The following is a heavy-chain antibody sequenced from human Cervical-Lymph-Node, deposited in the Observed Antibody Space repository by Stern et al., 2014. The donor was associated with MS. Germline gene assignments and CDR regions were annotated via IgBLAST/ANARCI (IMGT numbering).Heavy chain of an antibody. Sequence: QVTLRESGPTLVKPTQTLTLTCTFSGVSLSTSGVGVGWARQPPGKSLEWLAVIYWDDDERYSPSLKSRLTITKDTSKNQVVLTLTNVDPVDTATYYCAHLSGWPYYLDRWGQGALVSVSS. D-gene: IGHD6-19*01. CDR2: IYWDDDE. CDR3: AHLSGWPYYLDR. V-gene: IGHV2-5*02. J-gene: IGHJ4*02. CDR1: GVSLSTSGVG.